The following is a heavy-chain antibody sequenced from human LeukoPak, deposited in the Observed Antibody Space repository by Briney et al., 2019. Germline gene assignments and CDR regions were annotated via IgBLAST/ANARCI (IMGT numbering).Heavy chain of an antibody. J-gene: IGHJ4*02. CDR3: AKDPALQVRGLFDY. V-gene: IGHV3-21*04. CDR1: GFTFSSYS. D-gene: IGHD3-10*01. Sequence: GGSLRLSCAASGFTFSSYSMNWVRQAPGKGLVWVSSISSSSSYIYYADSVKGRFTISRDNSKNTLYLQMNSLRAEDTAVYYCAKDPALQVRGLFDYWGQGTLVTVSS. CDR2: ISSSSSYI.